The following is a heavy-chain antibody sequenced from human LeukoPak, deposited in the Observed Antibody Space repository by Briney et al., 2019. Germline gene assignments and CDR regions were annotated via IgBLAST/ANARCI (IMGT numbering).Heavy chain of an antibody. V-gene: IGHV4-39*07. CDR2: IYYSGST. CDR1: GGSISSSSYY. D-gene: IGHD3-9*01. J-gene: IGHJ5*02. Sequence: PSQTLSLTCTVSGGSISSSSYYWGWIRQPPGKGLEWIGSIYYSGSTYYNPSLKSRVTISVDTSKNQFSLKLSSVTAADTAVYYCARDLGRITIFGASSHGGWFDPWGQGTLVTVSS. CDR3: ARDLGRITIFGASSHGGWFDP.